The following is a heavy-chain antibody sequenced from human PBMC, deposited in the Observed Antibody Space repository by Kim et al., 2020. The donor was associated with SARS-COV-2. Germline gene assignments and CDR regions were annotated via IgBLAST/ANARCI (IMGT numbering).Heavy chain of an antibody. CDR2: IYWDDDK. CDR1: GFSLSTSGVG. D-gene: IGHD6-6*01. Sequence: SGPTLVNPTQTLTLTCTFSGFSLSTSGVGVGWIRQPPGKALEWLALIYWDDDKRYSPSLKSRLTFTKDTSKNQVVLTMTNMDPVDTATYYCAHTWGQYVSSSGIWYYYGMDVWGQGTTVTVSS. V-gene: IGHV2-5*02. CDR3: AHTWGQYVSSSGIWYYYGMDV. J-gene: IGHJ6*02.